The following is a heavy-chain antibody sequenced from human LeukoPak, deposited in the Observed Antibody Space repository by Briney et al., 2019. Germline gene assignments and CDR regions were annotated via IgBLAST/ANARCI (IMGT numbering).Heavy chain of an antibody. CDR3: ARDEEWELVFDY. V-gene: IGHV3-21*01. Sequence: PGGSLRLSCAASGFTLSSYSMNWVRQAPGKGLEWVSSISSSSSYIYYADSVKGRFTISRDNAKNSLYLQMNSLRAEDTAVYYCARDEEWELVFDYWGQGTLVTVSS. D-gene: IGHD1-26*01. CDR2: ISSSSSYI. CDR1: GFTLSSYS. J-gene: IGHJ4*02.